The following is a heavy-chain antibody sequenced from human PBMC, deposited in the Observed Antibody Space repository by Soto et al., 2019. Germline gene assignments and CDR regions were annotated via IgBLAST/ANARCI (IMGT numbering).Heavy chain of an antibody. V-gene: IGHV1-69*12. D-gene: IGHD3-10*01. CDR2: IIPIFGTA. CDR3: AREPSGGSGSYTYGMDV. CDR1: GGTFSSYA. J-gene: IGHJ6*02. Sequence: QVQLVQSGAEVKKPGSSVKVSCKASGGTFSSYAISWVRQAPGQGLEWMGGIIPIFGTANYAQKFQGRVTITADDSTSTAYMELSSLRSEDTAVYYCAREPSGGSGSYTYGMDVWGQGTTVTVSS.